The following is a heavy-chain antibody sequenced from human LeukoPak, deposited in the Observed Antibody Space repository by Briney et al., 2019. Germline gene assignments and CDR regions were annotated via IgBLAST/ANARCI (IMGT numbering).Heavy chain of an antibody. CDR3: ARENRGYDLGYYYYMDV. CDR1: GYTLTDYG. D-gene: IGHD5-12*01. J-gene: IGHJ6*03. CDR2: ISTHNGNT. Sequence: ASVKVSCKASGYTLTDYGISWVRQAPGQGLEWMGGISTHNGNTNYAQKFHGRVTMTTDTSTSTAYMELRSLRSDDTAVYYCARENRGYDLGYYYYMDVWGKGTTVAVSS. V-gene: IGHV1-18*01.